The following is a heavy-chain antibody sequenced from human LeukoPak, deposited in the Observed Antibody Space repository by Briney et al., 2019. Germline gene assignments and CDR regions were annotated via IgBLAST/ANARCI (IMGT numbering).Heavy chain of an antibody. J-gene: IGHJ6*03. V-gene: IGHV3-53*01. CDR3: ARESIGYCSSTSCPSYYYYYMDV. CDR2: IYSGGST. Sequence: PGGSLRLSCAASGFTFSSYAMSWVRQAPGKGLEWVSVIYSGGSTYYADSVKGRFTISRDNSKNTLYLQMNSLRAEDTAVYYCARESIGYCSSTSCPSYYYYYMDVWGKGTTVTVSS. D-gene: IGHD2-2*01. CDR1: GFTFSSYA.